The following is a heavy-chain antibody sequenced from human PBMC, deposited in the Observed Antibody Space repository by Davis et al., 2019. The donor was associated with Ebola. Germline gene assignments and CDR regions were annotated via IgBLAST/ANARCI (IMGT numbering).Heavy chain of an antibody. CDR3: AKEGRDGYNYGWYFDL. CDR1: GFTFSSYA. J-gene: IGHJ2*01. V-gene: IGHV3-23*01. CDR2: ISGSGGST. D-gene: IGHD5-24*01. Sequence: GGSLRLSCAASGFTFSSYAMSWVRQAPGKGLEWVSAISGSGGSTYYADSVKGRFTISRDNSKNTLYLQMNSLRAEDTAVYYCAKEGRDGYNYGWYFDLWGRGTLVTVSS.